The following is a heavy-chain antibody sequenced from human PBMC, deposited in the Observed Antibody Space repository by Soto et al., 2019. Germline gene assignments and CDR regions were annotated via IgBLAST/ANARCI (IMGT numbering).Heavy chain of an antibody. D-gene: IGHD5-12*01. J-gene: IGHJ3*02. Sequence: ASVKVSCEASGYTFASYGISWVRQAPGQGLEWMGWISAYNGNTNYAQKLQGRVTMTTDTSTSTAYMELRSLRPDDTAVYYCASGYSGYDWAAFDIWGQGTMVTVSS. CDR2: ISAYNGNT. CDR3: ASGYSGYDWAAFDI. CDR1: GYTFASYG. V-gene: IGHV1-18*01.